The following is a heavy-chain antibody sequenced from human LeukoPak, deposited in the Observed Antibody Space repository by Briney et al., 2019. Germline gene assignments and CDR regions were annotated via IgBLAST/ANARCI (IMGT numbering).Heavy chain of an antibody. V-gene: IGHV4-31*03. J-gene: IGHJ4*02. Sequence: SETLSLTCTVSGGSLSSGSSYWSWIRQHPGKGLEWIGYIFYTGSTYYNPSLNSRINISVVTSKNQFSLQLSSVTAADTAVYYCARVGIISEPTATFYFDYWGQGTLVTVSS. D-gene: IGHD1-1*01. CDR3: ARVGIISEPTATFYFDY. CDR1: GGSLSSGSSY. CDR2: IFYTGST.